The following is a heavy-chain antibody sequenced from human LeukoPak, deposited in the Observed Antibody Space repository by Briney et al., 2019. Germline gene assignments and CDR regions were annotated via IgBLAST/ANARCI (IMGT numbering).Heavy chain of an antibody. CDR3: ARGGAAAGAFFDY. J-gene: IGHJ4*02. Sequence: SETLSLTCTVSGGSISSYYWSWIRQPPGKGLEWIGYIYYSGSTNYNPSLKSRVTISVDMSKNQFSLKLSSVTAADTAVYYCARGGAAAGAFFDYWGQGTLVTVSS. CDR1: GGSISSYY. D-gene: IGHD6-13*01. CDR2: IYYSGST. V-gene: IGHV4-59*01.